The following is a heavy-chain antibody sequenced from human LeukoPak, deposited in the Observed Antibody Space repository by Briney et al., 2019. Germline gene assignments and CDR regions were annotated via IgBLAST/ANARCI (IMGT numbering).Heavy chain of an antibody. CDR3: AKSPRNSESFYYYMGV. D-gene: IGHD1-14*01. Sequence: PGKSLRLSCAASGFIFGDYGMQWVRQAPGKGLEWVALIWYDGTNQYYADSVKGRFTISRDNSKNTLYLQINSLRPDDTGVYYCAKSPRNSESFYYYMGVWGKGTTVTVSS. CDR1: GFIFGDYG. CDR2: IWYDGTNQ. J-gene: IGHJ6*03. V-gene: IGHV3-33*06.